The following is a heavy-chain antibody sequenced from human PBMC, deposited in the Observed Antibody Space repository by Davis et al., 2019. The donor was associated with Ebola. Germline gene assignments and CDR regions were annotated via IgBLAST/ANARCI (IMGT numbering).Heavy chain of an antibody. V-gene: IGHV3-30*03. D-gene: IGHD5-18*01. CDR1: GFTFRSYG. Sequence: GESLKISCAASGFTFRSYGMHWVRQAPGKGLEWVAVLYYDGSNKYYADSVKGRFTISRDNSKNTLYLQMNSLTPEDTAVYYCAREGRLLNHAFDMWGQGTMVTVSS. J-gene: IGHJ3*02. CDR2: LYYDGSNK. CDR3: AREGRLLNHAFDM.